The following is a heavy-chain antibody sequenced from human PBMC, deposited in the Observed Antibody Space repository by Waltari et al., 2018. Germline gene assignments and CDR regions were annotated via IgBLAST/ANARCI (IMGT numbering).Heavy chain of an antibody. Sequence: QVQLQQWGAGLLKPSETLSLTCAVYGGSFSGYYWSWIRQPPGKGLEWIGEINHSGSTNCSPSLKGRVTISVDASKNQFSLKLSSVTAADTAVYYCARAKYCSSTSCYRNAFDIWGQGTMVTVSS. CDR2: INHSGST. CDR1: GGSFSGYY. J-gene: IGHJ3*02. CDR3: ARAKYCSSTSCYRNAFDI. D-gene: IGHD2-2*01. V-gene: IGHV4-34*01.